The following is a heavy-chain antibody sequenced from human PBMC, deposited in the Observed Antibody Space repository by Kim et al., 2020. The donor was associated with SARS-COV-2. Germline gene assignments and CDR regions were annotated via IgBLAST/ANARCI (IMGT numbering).Heavy chain of an antibody. Sequence: GGSLRLSCAAYGFTFSNYAMNWVRQAPGKGLEWVSVIYSGESSTYYADSVKGRFTISRDNSKNTLYLQMNSLRAEDTAVYHCAKDEVTGQPSGMDVWGQGTTVTVSS. J-gene: IGHJ6*02. D-gene: IGHD4-4*01. CDR1: GFTFSNYA. CDR2: IYSGESST. CDR3: AKDEVTGQPSGMDV. V-gene: IGHV3-23*03.